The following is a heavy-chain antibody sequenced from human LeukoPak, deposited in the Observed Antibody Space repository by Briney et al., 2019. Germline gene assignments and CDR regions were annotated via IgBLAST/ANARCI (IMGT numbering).Heavy chain of an antibody. CDR3: AKGDGGAYDSNAWVDYFDY. Sequence: GGSLRLSCAASGFIFSSYVMGWVRQAPGKGLEWVSTISGSSGSTYYTHSVRGRFTISRDNSKNTLYVQMDSLRAEDTAVYYCAKGDGGAYDSNAWVDYFDYWGQGMLVTVSS. J-gene: IGHJ4*02. V-gene: IGHV3-23*01. CDR1: GFIFSSYV. D-gene: IGHD3-22*01. CDR2: ISGSSGST.